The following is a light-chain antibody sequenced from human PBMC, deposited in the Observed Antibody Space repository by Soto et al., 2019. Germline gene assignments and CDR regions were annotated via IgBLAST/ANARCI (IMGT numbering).Light chain of an antibody. CDR2: EVN. J-gene: IGLJ1*01. CDR1: SSDIGTYNL. Sequence: QSVLTRPASVSGSPGESITISCTGTSSDIGTYNLVSWYQQHPGKAPKLKIYEVNKRPSGVSDRFSGSKSGNTASLTISGLQAEDEADYYCCSYAGSSTLYVFGTGTKVTVL. CDR3: CSYAGSSTLYV. V-gene: IGLV2-23*02.